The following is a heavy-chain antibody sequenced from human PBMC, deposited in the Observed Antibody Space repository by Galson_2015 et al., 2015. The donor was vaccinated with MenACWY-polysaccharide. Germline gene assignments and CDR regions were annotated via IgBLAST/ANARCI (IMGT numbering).Heavy chain of an antibody. Sequence: SVKVFCKASGGTFSSYAISWVRQAPGQGLEWMGGIIPIFGTANYAQKFQGRVTITADESTSTAYMELSSLRSEDTAVYYCARGAVAGEELYFDYWGQGTLVTVSS. J-gene: IGHJ4*02. CDR2: IIPIFGTA. CDR3: ARGAVAGEELYFDY. D-gene: IGHD6-19*01. CDR1: GGTFSSYA. V-gene: IGHV1-69*13.